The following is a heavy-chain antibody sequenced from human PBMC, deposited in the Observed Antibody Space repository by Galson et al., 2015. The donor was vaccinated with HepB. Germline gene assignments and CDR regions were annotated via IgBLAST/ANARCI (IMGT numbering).Heavy chain of an antibody. J-gene: IGHJ4*02. CDR3: ARRYSSSWHLVDY. CDR1: GFTLSDYY. D-gene: IGHD6-13*01. CDR2: ISSSGSTI. Sequence: SLRLSCAASGFTLSDYYMSWIRQAPGKGLEWVSYISSSGSTIYYADSVKGRFTISRDNAKNSLYLQMNSLRAEDMAVYYCARRYSSSWHLVDYWGQGTLVTVSS. V-gene: IGHV3-11*01.